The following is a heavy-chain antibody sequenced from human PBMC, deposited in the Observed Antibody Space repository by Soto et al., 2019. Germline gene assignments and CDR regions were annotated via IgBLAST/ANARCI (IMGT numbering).Heavy chain of an antibody. Sequence: SCKASGYTFTGYYMHWVRQAPGQGLEWIGYIYYSGSTNYNPSLKSRVTISVDTSKNQFSLKLSSVTAADTAVYYCARDAAMVTSYYSGMDVWGQGTTVTVSS. V-gene: IGHV4-59*01. J-gene: IGHJ6*02. CDR2: IYYSGST. CDR3: ARDAAMVTSYYSGMDV. CDR1: GYTFTGYY. D-gene: IGHD5-18*01.